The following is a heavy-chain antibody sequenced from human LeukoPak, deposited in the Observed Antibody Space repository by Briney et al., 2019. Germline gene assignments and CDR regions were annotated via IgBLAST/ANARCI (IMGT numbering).Heavy chain of an antibody. CDR2: IYSGDSDT. CDR3: ARHQTGQFDY. V-gene: IGHV5-51*01. CDR1: GYSFTSYW. Sequence: GESLQISCQGSGYSFTSYWIGWVRQLPGKGLEWMGIIYSGDSDTRYSPSFQGQVTISADKFISTAYLQWSSLKASDTAMYYCARHQTGQFDYWGQGTLVTVSS. J-gene: IGHJ4*02.